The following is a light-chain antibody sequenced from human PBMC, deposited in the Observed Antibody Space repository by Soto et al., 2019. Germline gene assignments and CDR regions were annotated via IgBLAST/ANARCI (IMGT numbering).Light chain of an antibody. V-gene: IGKV3-15*01. CDR3: QQYNDWPWGT. J-gene: IGKJ2*01. CDR2: GAP. Sequence: EIVLTQSPATLSVSPGERATLSCRASQSVGGNLAWYQQKPGQAPRLLIYGAPTRATGIPGRFSGSGSGTEFTLTISSLQSEDFAVYYCQQYNDWPWGTFGQGTKLEIK. CDR1: QSVGGN.